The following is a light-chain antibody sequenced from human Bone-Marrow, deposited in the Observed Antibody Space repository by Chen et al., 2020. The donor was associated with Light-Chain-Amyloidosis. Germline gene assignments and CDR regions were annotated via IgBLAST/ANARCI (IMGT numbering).Light chain of an antibody. CDR3: QVWDRSSDRPV. V-gene: IGLV3-21*02. CDR2: DDS. J-gene: IGLJ3*02. Sequence: SYVLTQPSSVSVAPGQPATIACGGNNIGSTSVHWYQQTPGQAPLLVVYDDSDRPSGIPERLSGSKSGNTATLTISRVEAGDEADYYCQVWDRSSDRPVFGGGTKLTVL. CDR1: NIGSTS.